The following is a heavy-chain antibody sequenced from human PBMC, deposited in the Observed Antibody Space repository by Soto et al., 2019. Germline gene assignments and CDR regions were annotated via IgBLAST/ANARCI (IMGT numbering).Heavy chain of an antibody. CDR1: GGSISSNNW. D-gene: IGHD5-18*01. Sequence: QVQLQESGPGLVKPSGTLSLTCVVSGGSISSNNWWSWVRQPPGKGLEWIGEIYHSGSTNYNPSLKSRVTISVYKSQNQYSLKLSSVAASDTAVYYCASRTGYGGAFDNWGQGALVTVSS. V-gene: IGHV4-4*02. CDR3: ASRTGYGGAFDN. CDR2: IYHSGST. J-gene: IGHJ4*02.